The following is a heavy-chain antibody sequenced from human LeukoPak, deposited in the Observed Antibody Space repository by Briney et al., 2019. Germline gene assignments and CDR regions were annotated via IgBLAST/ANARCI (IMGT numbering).Heavy chain of an antibody. CDR3: ARDPGLSEWELLWAFDI. CDR1: GFTFSSYW. CDR2: IKQDGREK. V-gene: IGHV3-7*01. Sequence: GGSLRLSCAASGFTFSSYWMSWVRQAPGKGLEWVADIKQDGREKYYVDSVKGRFTISRDNAKNSLYLQMNSLRAEDTAVYYCARDPGLSEWELLWAFDIWGQGTMVTVSS. D-gene: IGHD1-26*01. J-gene: IGHJ3*02.